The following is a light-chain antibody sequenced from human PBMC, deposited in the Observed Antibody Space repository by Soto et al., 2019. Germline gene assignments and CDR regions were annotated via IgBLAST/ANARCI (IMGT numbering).Light chain of an antibody. CDR1: SSDIGTYKY. CDR3: ISYTSGTTLYV. J-gene: IGLJ1*01. Sequence: QSVLTQPASVSGSPGQSVSIACTGTSSDIGTYKYVSWYQQHPGKAPKLMIYEVSNRPSGVSDRFSGSKSGNTASLTISGLQHEDEADYYCISYTSGTTLYVFGTGTKVTVL. CDR2: EVS. V-gene: IGLV2-14*01.